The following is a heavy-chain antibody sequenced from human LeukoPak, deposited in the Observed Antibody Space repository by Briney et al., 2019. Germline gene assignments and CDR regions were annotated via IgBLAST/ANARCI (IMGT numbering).Heavy chain of an antibody. V-gene: IGHV1-69*05. D-gene: IGHD3-10*01. J-gene: IGHJ4*02. CDR1: GGTFSSYA. Sequence: SVKVSCKASGGTFSSYAISWVRRAPGQGLEWMGRIIPIFGTANYAQKFQGRVTITTDESTSTAYMELSSLRSEDTAVYYCARELPMVRGVLDYWGQGTLVTVSS. CDR3: ARELPMVRGVLDY. CDR2: IIPIFGTA.